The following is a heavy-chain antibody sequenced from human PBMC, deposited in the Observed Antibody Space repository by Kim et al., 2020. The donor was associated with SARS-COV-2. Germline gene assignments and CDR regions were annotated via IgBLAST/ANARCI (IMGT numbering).Heavy chain of an antibody. D-gene: IGHD3-22*01. V-gene: IGHV3-13*01. CDR3: ARGDYYDSQGGAFDI. Sequence: ASVKSRFTISRENAKNSLYLQMSSLRAGDTAVYYCARGDYYDSQGGAFDIWGQGTMVTVSS. J-gene: IGHJ3*02.